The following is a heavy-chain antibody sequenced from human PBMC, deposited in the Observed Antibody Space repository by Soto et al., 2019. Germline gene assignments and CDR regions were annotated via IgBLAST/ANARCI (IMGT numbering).Heavy chain of an antibody. J-gene: IGHJ6*02. CDR3: ALISRAKRGYSGYAPVWVDV. Sequence: EVQLVQSGAEVKKPGESLRISCKGSGYSFTSYWISWVRQMPGKGLEWMGRIDPSDSYTNYSPSFQGHVTISADKSISTAYLQWSSLKASDTAMYYCALISRAKRGYSGYAPVWVDVWGQGTTVTVSS. V-gene: IGHV5-10-1*03. D-gene: IGHD5-12*01. CDR2: IDPSDSYT. CDR1: GYSFTSYW.